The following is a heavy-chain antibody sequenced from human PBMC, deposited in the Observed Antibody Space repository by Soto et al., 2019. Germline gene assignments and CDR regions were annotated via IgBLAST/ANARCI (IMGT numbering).Heavy chain of an antibody. CDR3: AKTGGCSGGSCYLDYYYYYMDV. CDR1: GFTFDDYA. J-gene: IGHJ6*03. Sequence: EVQLVESGGGLVQPGRSLRLSCAASGFTFDDYAMHWVRQAPGKGLEWVSGISWNSGSIGYADSVKGRFTISRDNAKNSLYLQMNSLRAEDTALYYCAKTGGCSGGSCYLDYYYYYMDVWDKGTTVTVSS. CDR2: ISWNSGSI. V-gene: IGHV3-9*01. D-gene: IGHD2-15*01.